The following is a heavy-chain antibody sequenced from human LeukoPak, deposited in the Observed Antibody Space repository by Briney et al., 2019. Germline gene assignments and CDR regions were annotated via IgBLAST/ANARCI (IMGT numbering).Heavy chain of an antibody. CDR2: ISGSGGST. V-gene: IGHV3-23*01. CDR1: GFTFSSYG. Sequence: GGTLRLSCAASGFTFSSYGMSWVRQAPGKGLEWVSAISGSGGSTYYADSVKGRITISRDNSKNTLYLQMNSLRAEDTAVYYCAKDRYSSGYFDYWGQGTLVTVSS. D-gene: IGHD6-19*01. J-gene: IGHJ4*02. CDR3: AKDRYSSGYFDY.